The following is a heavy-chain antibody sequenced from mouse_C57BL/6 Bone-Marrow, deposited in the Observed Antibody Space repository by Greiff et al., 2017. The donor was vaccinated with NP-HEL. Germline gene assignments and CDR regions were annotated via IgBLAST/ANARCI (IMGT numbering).Heavy chain of an antibody. CDR3: ARGGYYGPRAMDY. D-gene: IGHD1-1*01. Sequence: VQLKQSGPELVKPGASVKKSCKASGYSFTGYYMNWVKQSPEKSLEWIGEINPSTGGTTYNQKFKAKATLTVDKSSSTAYMQLKSLTSEDSAVYYCARGGYYGPRAMDYWGQGTSVTVSS. CDR2: INPSTGGT. CDR1: GYSFTGYY. J-gene: IGHJ4*01. V-gene: IGHV1-42*01.